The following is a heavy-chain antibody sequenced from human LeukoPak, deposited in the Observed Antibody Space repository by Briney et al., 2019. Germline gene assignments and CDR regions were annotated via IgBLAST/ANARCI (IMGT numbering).Heavy chain of an antibody. D-gene: IGHD6-19*01. Sequence: GGSLRLSCATSGFTFSNYGMNWVRHAPGKGLEWVSGIIPSGVTTYYADSVKGRFTISRDNSKNTLYLQMNSLRAEDTAVYYCAKDRPDSSGWYGGHYFDYWGQGTLVTVSS. V-gene: IGHV3-23*01. CDR2: IIPSGVTT. J-gene: IGHJ4*02. CDR1: GFTFSNYG. CDR3: AKDRPDSSGWYGGHYFDY.